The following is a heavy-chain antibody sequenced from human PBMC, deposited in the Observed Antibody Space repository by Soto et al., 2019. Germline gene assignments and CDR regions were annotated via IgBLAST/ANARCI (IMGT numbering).Heavy chain of an antibody. J-gene: IGHJ4*02. CDR3: ARYYGAGSYFFDF. CDR1: GLSVSSNY. Sequence: EVQLVESGGGLIQPGGSLRLSCAASGLSVSSNYMSWIRQAPGKGLEWVSLIYSDGRTFYAVSVNGRFTISRDNSETTVYLQMNRLRVDETAVYYCARYYGAGSYFFDFWGQGTLVTVSS. CDR2: IYSDGRT. D-gene: IGHD3-10*01. V-gene: IGHV3-53*01.